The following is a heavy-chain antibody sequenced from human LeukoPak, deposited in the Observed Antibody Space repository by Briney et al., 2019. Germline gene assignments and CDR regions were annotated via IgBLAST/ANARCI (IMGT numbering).Heavy chain of an antibody. J-gene: IGHJ4*02. Sequence: SETLSLTCTVSGGSISSSSYYWGWVRQPPGRGLEWLGSIYYSGSTYYNPSLKSRVTISLDTSNNQFSLKLISVTAADTAVCYCARHRPIAAYDYWGQGTLVTVSP. V-gene: IGHV4-39*01. CDR1: GGSISSSSYY. D-gene: IGHD6-13*01. CDR2: IYYSGST. CDR3: ARHRPIAAYDY.